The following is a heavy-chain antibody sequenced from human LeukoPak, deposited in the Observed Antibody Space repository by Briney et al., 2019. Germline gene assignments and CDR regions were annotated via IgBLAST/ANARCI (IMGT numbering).Heavy chain of an antibody. CDR1: GFTFSSYA. J-gene: IGHJ4*02. V-gene: IGHV3-23*05. D-gene: IGHD1-26*01. CDR3: AKADMEYSGSYLFDY. Sequence: GGSLRLSCVASGFTFSSYAMSWVRQAPGKGLEWVSLISTSSRTHYADSMKGRFTISRDNSRNTLYLQINSLRAEDTAVFYCAKADMEYSGSYLFDYWGQGTLVTVSS. CDR2: ISTSSRT.